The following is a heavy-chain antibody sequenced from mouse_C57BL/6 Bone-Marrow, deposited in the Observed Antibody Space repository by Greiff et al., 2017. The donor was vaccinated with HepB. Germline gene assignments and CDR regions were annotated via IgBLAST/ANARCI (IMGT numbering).Heavy chain of an antibody. CDR3: ARARYSFYFDV. J-gene: IGHJ1*03. D-gene: IGHD2-12*01. Sequence: ESGPGLVKPSQSLSLTCSVTGYSITSGYYWNWIRQFPGNKLEWMGYISYDGSNNYNPSLKNRISITRDTSKNQFFLKLNSVTTEDTATYYCARARYSFYFDVWGTGTTVTVSS. CDR1: GYSITSGYY. CDR2: ISYDGSN. V-gene: IGHV3-6*01.